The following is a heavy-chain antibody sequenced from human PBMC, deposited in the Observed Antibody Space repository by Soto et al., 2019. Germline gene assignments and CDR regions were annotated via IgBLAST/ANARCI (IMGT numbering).Heavy chain of an antibody. Sequence: SETLSLTCTVSGGSISSYYWSWIRQPPGKGLEWIGYIYYSGSTNYNPSLKSRVTISVDTSKNQFSLKLSSVTAADTAVYYCARDLMDFWSGSGFDYWGQGTLVTVSS. CDR3: ARDLMDFWSGSGFDY. D-gene: IGHD3-3*01. J-gene: IGHJ4*02. V-gene: IGHV4-59*01. CDR2: IYYSGST. CDR1: GGSISSYY.